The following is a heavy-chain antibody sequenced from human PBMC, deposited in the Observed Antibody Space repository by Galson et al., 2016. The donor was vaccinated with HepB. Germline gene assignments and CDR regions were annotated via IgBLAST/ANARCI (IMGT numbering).Heavy chain of an antibody. D-gene: IGHD3-10*01. J-gene: IGHJ5*02. V-gene: IGHV3-30-3*01. CDR3: ARGNYGSGTWTNWFDP. CDR2: ISDDGNGQ. CDR1: GFTFRSYS. Sequence: SLRLSCAVSGFTFRSYSMHWVRQAPDKGLEWLAVISDDGNGQKYTDSVKGQFTVSRDNSNNTLYLQMDSLRPEDTAVYYCARGNYGSGTWTNWFDPWGQGTLVTVSS.